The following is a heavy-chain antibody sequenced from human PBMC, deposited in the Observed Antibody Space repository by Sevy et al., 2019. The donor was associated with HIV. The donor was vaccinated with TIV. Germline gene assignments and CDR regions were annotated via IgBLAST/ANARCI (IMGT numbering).Heavy chain of an antibody. CDR2: ISAYNGNT. Sequence: ASVKVSCKASGYTFTSYGISWVRQAPGQGLEWMGWISAYNGNTNYAQKLQGRVTMTTDTSTSTAYMEQGSLRSDDTAVYYCAGESVVATIGAYYYYYYMDVWGKGTTVTVSS. CDR3: AGESVVATIGAYYYYYYMDV. D-gene: IGHD5-12*01. V-gene: IGHV1-18*04. CDR1: GYTFTSYG. J-gene: IGHJ6*03.